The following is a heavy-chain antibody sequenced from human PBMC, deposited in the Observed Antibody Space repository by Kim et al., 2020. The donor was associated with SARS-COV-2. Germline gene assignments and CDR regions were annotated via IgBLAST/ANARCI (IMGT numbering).Heavy chain of an antibody. J-gene: IGHJ5*02. V-gene: IGHV1-18*01. D-gene: IGHD6-19*01. Sequence: YAQKLQGRVTMTTDTSTSTAYMELRSLRSDDTAVYYCARVIAVDEDWFDPWGQGTLVTVSS. CDR3: ARVIAVDEDWFDP.